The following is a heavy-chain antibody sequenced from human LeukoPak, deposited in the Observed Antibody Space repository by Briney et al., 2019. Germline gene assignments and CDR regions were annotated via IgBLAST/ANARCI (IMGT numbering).Heavy chain of an antibody. CDR2: ISGNGFTT. CDR3: AKGRNWGSFDY. Sequence: PGGSLRLSCAASGFTFSSYVMSWVRQAPGKGLEWVSCISGNGFTTYNADSVKGRFTISRGSPKNTLYLQMNSLRVEDTAVYYCAKGRNWGSFDYWGQGTLVTVSS. V-gene: IGHV3-23*01. J-gene: IGHJ4*02. D-gene: IGHD7-27*01. CDR1: GFTFSSYV.